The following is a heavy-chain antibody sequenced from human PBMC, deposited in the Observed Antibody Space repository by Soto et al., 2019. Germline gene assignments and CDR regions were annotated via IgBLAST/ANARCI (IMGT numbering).Heavy chain of an antibody. V-gene: IGHV1-69*13. CDR3: ARVYCSGGSCYSIDY. CDR2: IIPIFGTA. CDR1: GGTFSSYA. J-gene: IGHJ4*02. D-gene: IGHD2-15*01. Sequence: SVKVSCKASGGTFSSYAISWVRQAPGQGLEWMGGIIPIFGTANYAQNFQGRVTITADESTSTAYMELSSLRSEDTAVYYCARVYCSGGSCYSIDYWGQGTLVTVSS.